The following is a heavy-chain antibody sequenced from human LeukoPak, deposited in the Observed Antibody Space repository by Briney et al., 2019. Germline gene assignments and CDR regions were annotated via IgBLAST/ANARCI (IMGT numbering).Heavy chain of an antibody. CDR3: ARANGETTMIDAFDI. CDR1: GGSFSGYY. CDR2: INDSGST. V-gene: IGHV4-34*01. J-gene: IGHJ3*02. D-gene: IGHD3-22*01. Sequence: SETLSLTCAVYGGSFSGYYWSWIRQPPGKGLEWIGEINDSGSTNDKPSLKSRVTISVDTSKNQFSLKLSSVTAADTAVYYCARANGETTMIDAFDIWGQGTMVTVSS.